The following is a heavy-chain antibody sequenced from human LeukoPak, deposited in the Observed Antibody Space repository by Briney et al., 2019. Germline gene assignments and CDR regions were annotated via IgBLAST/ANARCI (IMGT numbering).Heavy chain of an antibody. CDR2: ISGGGSTI. V-gene: IGHV3-48*04. CDR3: ARGTTSGSFIIDH. D-gene: IGHD3-10*01. J-gene: IGHJ4*02. CDR1: GFTFGDYA. Sequence: GGSLRLSCAGSGFTFGDYAMNWVRQAHGKGLEWLSFISGGGSTIHSAHSVKGRFTISRDNAKNLLYLQMTSLGAEDTAVYFCARGTTSGSFIIDHWGQGTLVAVSS.